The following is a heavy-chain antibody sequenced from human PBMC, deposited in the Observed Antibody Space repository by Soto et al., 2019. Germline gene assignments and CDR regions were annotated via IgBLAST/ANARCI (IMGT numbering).Heavy chain of an antibody. Sequence: GGSLRLSCAAAPGFTFSNYAMSWVRQAPGKGLEWVSAISGSGVTTYYADAVKGRFTISRDNSNNTLYLQVNTLRAEDTALYYCARDGVITWSAFDIWGQGTMVTVSS. CDR3: ARDGVITWSAFDI. V-gene: IGHV3-23*01. D-gene: IGHD3-16*01. CDR2: ISGSGVTT. CDR1: GFTFSNYA. J-gene: IGHJ3*02.